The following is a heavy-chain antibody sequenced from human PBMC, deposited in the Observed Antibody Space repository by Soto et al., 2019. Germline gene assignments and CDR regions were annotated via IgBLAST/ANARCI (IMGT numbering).Heavy chain of an antibody. J-gene: IGHJ6*02. D-gene: IGHD1-1*01. CDR1: GGSVSSGSYY. CDR2: IYYSGST. Sequence: QVQLQESGPGLVKPSETLSLTCTVSGGSVSSGSYYWSWIRQPPGKGLEWIGYIYYSGSTNYNPSPKSRVTISVDTSKNQSSLKLSSVTAADTAVYYCASRGTGGYYYYGMDVWGQGTTVTVSS. V-gene: IGHV4-61*01. CDR3: ASRGTGGYYYYGMDV.